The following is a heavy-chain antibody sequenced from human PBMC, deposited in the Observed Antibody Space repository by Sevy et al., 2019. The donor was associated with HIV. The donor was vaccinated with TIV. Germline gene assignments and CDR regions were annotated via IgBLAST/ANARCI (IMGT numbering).Heavy chain of an antibody. V-gene: IGHV1-8*01. J-gene: IGHJ4*02. CDR2: MNPHSGNT. D-gene: IGHD3-10*01. CDR1: GYTFTTYD. CDR3: TRVSGSGSYRGKAN. Sequence: ASVKVSCKSSGYTFTTYDINWVRQAPGQGLEWMGWMNPHSGNTGFAQKFQGRVIMARDTSISTSYLILSGLTSEDTAVYYCTRVSGSGSYRGKANWGQGTRVTVSS.